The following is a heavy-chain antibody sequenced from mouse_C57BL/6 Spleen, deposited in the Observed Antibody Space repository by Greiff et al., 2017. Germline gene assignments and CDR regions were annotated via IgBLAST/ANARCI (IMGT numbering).Heavy chain of an antibody. Sequence: EVKLMESGPELVKPGASVKISCQASGYSFTDYNMNWVKQSNGKSLEWIGVINPNYGTTSYNQKFKGKATLTVDQSSSTAYMQLNSLTSEDSAVYYCARLYYGSSYAMDYWGQGTSVTVSS. CDR3: ARLYYGSSYAMDY. V-gene: IGHV1-39*01. D-gene: IGHD1-1*01. CDR1: GYSFTDYN. CDR2: INPNYGTT. J-gene: IGHJ4*01.